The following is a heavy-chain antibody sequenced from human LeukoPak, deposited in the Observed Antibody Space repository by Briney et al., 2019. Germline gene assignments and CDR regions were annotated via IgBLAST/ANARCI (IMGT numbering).Heavy chain of an antibody. J-gene: IGHJ6*02. CDR1: GFTFSSYG. V-gene: IGHV3-33*01. Sequence: PGGSLRLSCAASGFTFSSYGMHWVRQAPGKGLEWVAVTWYDGSNKYYADSVKGRFTISRDNSKNTLYLQMNSLRAEDTAVYYCARDRILTGNYYYGMDVWGHGTTVTVSS. CDR2: TWYDGSNK. D-gene: IGHD3-9*01. CDR3: ARDRILTGNYYYGMDV.